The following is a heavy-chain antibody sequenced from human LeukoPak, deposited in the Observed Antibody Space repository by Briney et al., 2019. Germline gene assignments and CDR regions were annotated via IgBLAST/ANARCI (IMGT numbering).Heavy chain of an antibody. J-gene: IGHJ5*02. CDR1: GGSISSYY. D-gene: IGHD2-2*01. CDR3: ARSTGYCSSTSCPEKGWFDP. Sequence: PSETLSLTCTVSGGSISSYYWSWIRQPPGKGLEWIGYIYYSGSTNYNPSLKSRVTMSVDTSKNQFSLKLSSVTAADTAVYYCARSTGYCSSTSCPEKGWFDPWGQGTLVTVSS. V-gene: IGHV4-59*12. CDR2: IYYSGST.